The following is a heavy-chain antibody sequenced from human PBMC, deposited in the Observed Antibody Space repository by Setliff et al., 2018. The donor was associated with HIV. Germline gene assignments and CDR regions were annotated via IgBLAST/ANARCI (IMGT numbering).Heavy chain of an antibody. CDR3: ARALYGEYGGDLNWLDP. Sequence: ASVKVSCKASGYTFINYAMNWVRQAPGQGLEWMGWINTQTGSPTYAQAFTGRFVFSVDTSVTTAYLHISGLKADDTAVYYCARALYGEYGGDLNWLDPWGQGTLVTVSS. D-gene: IGHD4-17*01. J-gene: IGHJ5*02. CDR2: INTQTGSP. V-gene: IGHV7-4-1*02. CDR1: GYTFINYA.